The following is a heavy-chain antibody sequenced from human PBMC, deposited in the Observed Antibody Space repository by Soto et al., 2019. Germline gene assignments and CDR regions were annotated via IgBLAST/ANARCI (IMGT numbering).Heavy chain of an antibody. V-gene: IGHV1-69*01. CDR1: GGSFSSFH. CDR3: ADGGGDYDT. J-gene: IGHJ5*02. D-gene: IGHD5-12*01. CDR2: IAPMFGTS. Sequence: QVQLVQPGAEVKKPGSSVKVSCKASGGSFSSFHFNWVRQAPGQGLEWIGGIAPMFGTSNYAQRFQGRVTITADELTSTAYLEVNSLRSDDTAMYYCADGGGDYDTWGQGTLVTVSS.